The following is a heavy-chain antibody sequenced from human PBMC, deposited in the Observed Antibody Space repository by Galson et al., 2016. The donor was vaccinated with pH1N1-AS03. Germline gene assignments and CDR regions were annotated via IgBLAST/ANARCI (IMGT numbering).Heavy chain of an antibody. Sequence: SLRLSCAASGFAVRANAMSWVRQAPGKGLEWVSAIDGGRENTHHADSVKGRFTIARDKSNNTLYLKMNSLRPEDTAVYYCAKDVLPWAFGHWGQGALVTVSS. D-gene: IGHD1-26*01. J-gene: IGHJ4*02. CDR2: IDGGRENT. CDR3: AKDVLPWAFGH. V-gene: IGHV3-23*01. CDR1: GFAVRANA.